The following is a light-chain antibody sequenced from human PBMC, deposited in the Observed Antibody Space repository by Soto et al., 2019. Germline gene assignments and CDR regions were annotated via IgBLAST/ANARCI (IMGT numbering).Light chain of an antibody. J-gene: IGKJ1*01. CDR3: QQYNDWPRT. CDR1: QSVSSN. V-gene: IGKV3-15*01. CDR2: GAS. Sequence: EIVLTQSPATLSLSPGERATLSCRASQSVSSNLAWYQHKPGQAPRLLIYGASTKNIGIPARFSGSGSGTEFTLTIGSLQSEDFAVYYCQQYNDWPRTFGQGTKVDIK.